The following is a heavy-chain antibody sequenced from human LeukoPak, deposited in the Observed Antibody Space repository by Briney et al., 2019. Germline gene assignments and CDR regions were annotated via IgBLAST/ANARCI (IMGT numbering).Heavy chain of an antibody. J-gene: IGHJ4*02. D-gene: IGHD3-9*01. CDR1: GFTFSSYS. CDR2: ISSSSSYI. Sequence: GGSLRLSCAVSGFTFSSYSMNWVRQAPGKGLEWVSSISSSSSYIYYADSVKGRFTISRDSAKNSLYLQMNSLRAEDTAVYYCARDTGVRYFDWLPLDYWGQGTLVTVSS. CDR3: ARDTGVRYFDWLPLDY. V-gene: IGHV3-21*01.